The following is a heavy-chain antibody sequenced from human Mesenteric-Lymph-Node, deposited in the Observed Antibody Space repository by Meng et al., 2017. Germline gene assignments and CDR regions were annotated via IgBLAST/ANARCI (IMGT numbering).Heavy chain of an antibody. Sequence: ASVMVSCKASGYTFTGYYMHWVRQAPGQGLMWMGWINPNSGGTNYAQKFQGRVTMTRDTSISTAYMELSRLRSDDTAVYYCARDGNGGSSWYERDAFDIWGQGTMVTVSS. CDR3: ARDGNGGSSWYERDAFDI. CDR1: GYTFTGYY. J-gene: IGHJ3*02. D-gene: IGHD6-13*01. CDR2: INPNSGGT. V-gene: IGHV1-2*02.